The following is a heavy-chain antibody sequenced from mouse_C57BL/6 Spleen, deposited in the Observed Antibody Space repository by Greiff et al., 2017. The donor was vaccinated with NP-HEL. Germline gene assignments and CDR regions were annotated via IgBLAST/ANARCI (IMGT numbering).Heavy chain of an antibody. CDR3: ASYYGSSPSYWYFDV. Sequence: QVQLQQPGAELVKPGASVKLSCKASGYTFTSYWMQWVKQRPGQGLEWIGEIDPSDSYTNYNQKFKGKSTLTVDKSSSTAYMQLSSLTSEDSAVYYCASYYGSSPSYWYFDVWGTGTTVTVSS. CDR2: IDPSDSYT. D-gene: IGHD1-1*01. J-gene: IGHJ1*03. CDR1: GYTFTSYW. V-gene: IGHV1-50*01.